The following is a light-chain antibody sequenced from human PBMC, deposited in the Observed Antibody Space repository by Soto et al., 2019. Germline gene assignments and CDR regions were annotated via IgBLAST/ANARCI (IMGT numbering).Light chain of an antibody. J-gene: IGKJ4*01. CDR1: QSVTSD. CDR3: QQYADWPPFT. CDR2: AAS. V-gene: IGKV3-15*01. Sequence: EIVMTQSPATLSGSPGERVSLSCRASQSVTSDLAWYQQKPGQAPRLLIYAASVRATGIPARFSGSGSGTEFTITIIGLQSEDSALYYCQQYADWPPFTFGGGTKVEIK.